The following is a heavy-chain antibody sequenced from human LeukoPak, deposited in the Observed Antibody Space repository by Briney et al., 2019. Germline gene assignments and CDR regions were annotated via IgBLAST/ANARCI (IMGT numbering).Heavy chain of an antibody. V-gene: IGHV3-33*01. D-gene: IGHD5-18*01. CDR2: IWYDGSNK. J-gene: IGHJ3*02. CDR3: ARGGYSYGLDAFDI. Sequence: GGSLRLSCAASGFTFGSYGMHWVRQAPGKGLEWVAVIWYDGSNKYYADSVKGRFTISRDNSKNTLYLQMNSLRAEDTAVYYCARGGYSYGLDAFDIWGQGTMVTVSS. CDR1: GFTFGSYG.